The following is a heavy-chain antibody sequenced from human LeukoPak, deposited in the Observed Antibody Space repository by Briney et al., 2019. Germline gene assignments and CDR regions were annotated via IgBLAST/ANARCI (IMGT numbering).Heavy chain of an antibody. CDR2: ASYDGGNK. J-gene: IGHJ4*02. CDR1: GFALSMYT. D-gene: IGHD3-9*01. Sequence: PGGSLRLSCVASGFALSMYTLHWVRQAPGKGLECVAVASYDGGNKYYADSVKGRFTISRDNSKNTLYLQMNSLRIEDTAVYYCARDFDQGGADYYFAYWGQGTLVTVSS. V-gene: IGHV3-30-3*01. CDR3: ARDFDQGGADYYFAY.